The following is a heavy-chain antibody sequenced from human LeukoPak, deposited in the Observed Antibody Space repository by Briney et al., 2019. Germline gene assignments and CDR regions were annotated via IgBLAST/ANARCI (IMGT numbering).Heavy chain of an antibody. CDR2: IYHSGST. J-gene: IGHJ4*02. V-gene: IGHV4-30-2*01. D-gene: IGHD3-10*02. Sequence: PSQTLSLTRAVSGGSISSGGYSWSWIRQPPGKGLEWIGYIYHSGSTYYNPSLKSRVTISVDRSKNQFSLKLSSVTAADTAVYYCARGVFGELGYYFDYWGQGTLVTVSS. CDR3: ARGVFGELGYYFDY. CDR1: GGSISSGGYS.